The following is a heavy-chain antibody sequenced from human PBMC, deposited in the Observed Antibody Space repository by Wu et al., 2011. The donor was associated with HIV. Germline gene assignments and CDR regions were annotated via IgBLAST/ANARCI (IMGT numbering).Heavy chain of an antibody. CDR2: ISTYNGKT. Sequence: QVQLVQSGAEVKKPGASVRVSCKASGYTLTNYGISWVRQAPGQGPEWMGWISTYNGKTHYAQSLQGRVTMTTDTSTSTAYMDLRSLTSDDTAVYYCARDGELQGDYFDYWGQGTLVTVSS. V-gene: IGHV1-18*01. CDR3: ARDGELQGDYFDY. J-gene: IGHJ4*02. CDR1: GYTLTNYG. D-gene: IGHD1-26*01.